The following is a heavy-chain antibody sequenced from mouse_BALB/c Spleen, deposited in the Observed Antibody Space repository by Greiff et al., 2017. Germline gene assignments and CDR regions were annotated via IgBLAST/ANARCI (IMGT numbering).Heavy chain of an antibody. CDR1: GYSITSGYY. D-gene: IGHD2-3*01. V-gene: IGHV3-6*02. CDR2: ISYDGSN. J-gene: IGHJ1*01. Sequence: DVKLQESGPGLVKPSQSLSLTCSVTGYSITSGYYWNWIRQFPGNKLEWMGYISYDGSNNYNPSLKNRISITRDTSKNQFFLKLNSVTTEDTATYYCADGYYSYFDVWGAGTTVTVSS. CDR3: ADGYYSYFDV.